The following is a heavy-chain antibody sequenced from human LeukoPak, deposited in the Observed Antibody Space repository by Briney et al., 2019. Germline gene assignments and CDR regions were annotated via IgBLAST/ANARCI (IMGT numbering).Heavy chain of an antibody. CDR3: ARDERAYCTSTTNCPYFDY. V-gene: IGHV1-18*01. CDR2: ISAYNGNT. Sequence: ASVKVSCKASGYTFTPYGISWVRQAPGQGLEWMGWISAYNGNTNYAQKLQGRVTMTTDTSTSTAYMELRGLRSDDTAVYFCARDERAYCTSTTNCPYFDYWGQGTLVTVSS. D-gene: IGHD2/OR15-2a*01. CDR1: GYTFTPYG. J-gene: IGHJ4*02.